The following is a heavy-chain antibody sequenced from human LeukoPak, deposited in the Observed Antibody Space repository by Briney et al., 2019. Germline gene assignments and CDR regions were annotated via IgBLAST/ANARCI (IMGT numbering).Heavy chain of an antibody. CDR3: ARDSIVILPAASYYYMDV. CDR1: GGSIGSSSYY. J-gene: IGHJ6*03. Sequence: PSETLSLTCTVSGGSIGSSSYYWGWIRQPPGKGLEWIGSIYYSGSTYYNPSLKSRVTMSVDTSKNQFSLKLSSVTAADTAVYYCARDSIVILPAASYYYMDVWGKGTTVTVSS. D-gene: IGHD2-2*01. CDR2: IYYSGST. V-gene: IGHV4-39*07.